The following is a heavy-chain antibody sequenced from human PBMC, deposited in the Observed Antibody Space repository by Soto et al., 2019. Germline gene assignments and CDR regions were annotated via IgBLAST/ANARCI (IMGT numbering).Heavy chain of an antibody. CDR2: IWYDGSNK. J-gene: IGHJ4*02. Sequence: QVQLVESGGGVVQPGRSLRLSCAASGFTFSSYGMHRVRQAPGKGLEWVAVIWYDGSNKYYADSVKGRFTISRDNSKNTLYLQMNSLRAEDTAVYYCARGIYSNYAFDYWGQGTLVTVSS. D-gene: IGHD4-4*01. CDR1: GFTFSSYG. V-gene: IGHV3-33*01. CDR3: ARGIYSNYAFDY.